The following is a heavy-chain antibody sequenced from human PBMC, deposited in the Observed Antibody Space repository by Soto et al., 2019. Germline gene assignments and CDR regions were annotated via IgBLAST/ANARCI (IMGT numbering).Heavy chain of an antibody. Sequence: GGSLRLPCAASGFTFGDHSMTWVRQAPGKGLEWVSSINTISSYIYYTDSVKGRFTVSRDNAKNSLYLQITSLRAEDTAVYYCARGTADYYDSSGYFDYWGQGALVTVSS. J-gene: IGHJ4*02. CDR3: ARGTADYYDSSGYFDY. CDR1: GFTFGDHS. D-gene: IGHD3-22*01. CDR2: INTISSYI. V-gene: IGHV3-21*01.